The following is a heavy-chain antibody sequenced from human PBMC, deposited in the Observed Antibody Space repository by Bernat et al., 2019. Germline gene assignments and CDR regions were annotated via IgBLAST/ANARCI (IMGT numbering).Heavy chain of an antibody. D-gene: IGHD2-2*01. CDR3: ATAPPEVGGRVVPAAIFWRDGMDV. J-gene: IGHJ6*02. Sequence: QVQLVESGGGVVQPGRSLRLSCAASGFTFSSYGMHWVRQAPGKGLEWVAVISYDGSNKYYADSVKGRFTISRDNSKNTLYLQMNSLRAEDTAVYYCATAPPEVGGRVVPAAIFWRDGMDVWGQGTTVTVSS. CDR1: GFTFSSYG. CDR2: ISYDGSNK. V-gene: IGHV3-30*03.